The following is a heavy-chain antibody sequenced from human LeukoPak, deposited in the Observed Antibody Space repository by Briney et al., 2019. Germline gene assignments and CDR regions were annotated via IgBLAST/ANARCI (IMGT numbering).Heavy chain of an antibody. CDR3: TTDGSGFWSGYCLIY. J-gene: IGHJ4*02. CDR2: IKSKTDGGTT. CDR1: GFTFSNAW. Sequence: GGSLRLSCAASGFTFSNAWMSWVRQAPGKGLEWVGRIKSKTDGGTTDYAAPVKGRFTISRDDSKNTLYLQMNSLKTEDTAVYYCTTDGSGFWSGYCLIYWGQGTLVTVSS. V-gene: IGHV3-15*01. D-gene: IGHD3-3*01.